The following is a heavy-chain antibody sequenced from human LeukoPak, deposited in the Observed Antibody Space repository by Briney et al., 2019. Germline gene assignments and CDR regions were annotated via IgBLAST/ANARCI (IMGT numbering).Heavy chain of an antibody. Sequence: SETLSLTCNVSGGSISSYYWSWIRQPPGKGLEWIGYIYYSGSTNYNPSLKSRVTISVDTSKNQFSLKLSSVTAADTAVYYCARDKIVVVPAASYYYGMDVWGQGTTVTVSS. V-gene: IGHV4-59*01. J-gene: IGHJ6*02. CDR1: GGSISSYY. CDR3: ARDKIVVVPAASYYYGMDV. D-gene: IGHD2-2*01. CDR2: IYYSGST.